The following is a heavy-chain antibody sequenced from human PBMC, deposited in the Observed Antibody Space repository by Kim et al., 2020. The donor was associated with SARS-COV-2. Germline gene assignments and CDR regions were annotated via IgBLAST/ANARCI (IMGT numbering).Heavy chain of an antibody. CDR1: GGTFSSFA. CDR3: ARRGGYYDSSAYFCGWGY. J-gene: IGHJ4*02. V-gene: IGHV1-69*06. Sequence: SVKVSCKAAGGTFSSFAVSWVRQAPGQGLEWMGGIIPIFGTANYAQKFQGRVTIIADKSTSTTYMELSSLRSEDTAVYYCARRGGYYDSSAYFCGWGYWGQGTLVTVAS. CDR2: IIPIFGTA. D-gene: IGHD3-22*01.